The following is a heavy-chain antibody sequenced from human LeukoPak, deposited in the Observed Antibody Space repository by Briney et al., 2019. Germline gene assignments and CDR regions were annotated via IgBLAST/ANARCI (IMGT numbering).Heavy chain of an antibody. D-gene: IGHD3-9*01. J-gene: IGHJ4*02. CDR1: GGSISSSSYY. CDR3: ARAGESYYDILIGH. Sequence: SETLSLTCTVSGGSISSSSYYWGWIRQPPGKGLEWIGSIYYSGSTYYNPSLKSRVTISVDTSKNQFSLKLTSVTAADTAVYYCARAGESYYDILIGHWGQGTLVTVSS. CDR2: IYYSGST. V-gene: IGHV4-39*07.